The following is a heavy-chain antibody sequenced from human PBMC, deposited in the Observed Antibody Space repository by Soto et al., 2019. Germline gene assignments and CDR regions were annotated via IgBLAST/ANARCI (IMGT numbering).Heavy chain of an antibody. D-gene: IGHD2-15*01. CDR1: GFTFSSYA. CDR2: ISGSGGST. CDR3: AKLDEGGLQYAYYAMDV. V-gene: IGHV3-23*01. Sequence: PGGSLRLPCAASGFTFSSYAMSWVRQAPGKGLEWVSAISGSGGSTYYADSVKGRFTISRDNSKNTLYLQMTSLRTEDTALYYCAKLDEGGLQYAYYAMDVWGQGTTVTVSS. J-gene: IGHJ6*02.